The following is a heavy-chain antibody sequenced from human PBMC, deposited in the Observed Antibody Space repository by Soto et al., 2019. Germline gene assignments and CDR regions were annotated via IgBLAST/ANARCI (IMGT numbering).Heavy chain of an antibody. J-gene: IGHJ5*02. D-gene: IGHD3-3*01. CDR3: ARGTYYDFWSGYYSYNWFDP. CDR2: IYYSGST. V-gene: IGHV4-31*03. Sequence: SETLSLTCTVPGGSISSGGYYWSWIRQHPGKGLEWIGYIYYSGSTYYNPSLKSRVTISVDTSKNQFSLKLSSVTAADTAVYYCARGTYYDFWSGYYSYNWFDPWGQGTLVTVSS. CDR1: GGSISSGGYY.